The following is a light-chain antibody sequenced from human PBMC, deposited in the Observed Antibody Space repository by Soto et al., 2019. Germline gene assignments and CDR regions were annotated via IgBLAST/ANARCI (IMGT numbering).Light chain of an antibody. Sequence: NFMLTQPHSVSESPGKTVTISCTRSSGSIASNYVQWYQQRPGSAPTPVIYEGNERPSGVPDRFSGSIDSSSNSASLTISGLKTDDEADYYCQSYHSGNVVFGGGTKLTVL. CDR2: EGN. J-gene: IGLJ2*01. CDR3: QSYHSGNVV. V-gene: IGLV6-57*04. CDR1: SGSIASNY.